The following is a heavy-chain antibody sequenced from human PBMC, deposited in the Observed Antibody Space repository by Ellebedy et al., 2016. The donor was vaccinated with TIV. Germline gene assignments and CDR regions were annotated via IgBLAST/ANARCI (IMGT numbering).Heavy chain of an antibody. CDR2: ISANGGTT. Sequence: GESLKIPCAASGFTFRTYPMNWVRQAPGKGLEWVSIISANGGTTYYADSVKGRFTISRDNSKNARFLQMSSLRAEDTAVYFCARRSTDFAFDPWGQGTLVTVSS. J-gene: IGHJ5*02. CDR1: GFTFRTYP. D-gene: IGHD3/OR15-3a*01. V-gene: IGHV3-23*01. CDR3: ARRSTDFAFDP.